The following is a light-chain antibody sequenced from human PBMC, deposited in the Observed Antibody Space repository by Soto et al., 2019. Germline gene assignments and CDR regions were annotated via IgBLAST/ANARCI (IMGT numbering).Light chain of an antibody. V-gene: IGKV1-8*01. J-gene: IGKJ4*01. CDR2: AAS. CDR1: QGISSY. Sequence: AIRMTHSPSSRSASTGYRFTITCLASQGISSYLAWYQQKPGKAPKLLIYAASTLQSGVPSRFSGSGSGTDFTLTISCLQSEDFATYYCPQYYSYPLTFGGGTKVDIK. CDR3: PQYYSYPLT.